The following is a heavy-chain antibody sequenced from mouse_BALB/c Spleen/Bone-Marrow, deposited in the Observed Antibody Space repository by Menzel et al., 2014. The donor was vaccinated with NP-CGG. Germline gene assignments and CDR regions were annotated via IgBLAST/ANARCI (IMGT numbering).Heavy chain of an antibody. D-gene: IGHD1-2*01. CDR3: ARVYYGYFFAY. CDR1: GCTFTSYW. CDR2: INPSTGYT. J-gene: IGHJ3*01. Sequence: QVQLQQSGAELAKPGASVKMSCKASGCTFTSYWMHWVKRRPGQGLEWIGYINPSTGYTDYNQKFKDKATLTADKSSSTAYVQLSSLTSEDSAVYYCARVYYGYFFAYWGQGTLVTVSA. V-gene: IGHV1-7*01.